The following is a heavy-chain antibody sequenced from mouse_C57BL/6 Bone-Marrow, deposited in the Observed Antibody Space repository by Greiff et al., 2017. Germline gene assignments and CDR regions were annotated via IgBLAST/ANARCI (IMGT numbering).Heavy chain of an antibody. CDR2: ISSGGSYT. CDR3: ARRFGTPFAY. CDR1: GFTFSSYG. V-gene: IGHV5-6*01. D-gene: IGHD4-1*01. J-gene: IGHJ3*01. Sequence: VHVKQSGGDLVKPGGSLKLSCAASGFTFSSYGMSWVRQTPDKRLEWVATISSGGSYTYYPDSVKGRFTISRDNAKNTLYLQMSSLKSEDTAMYYCARRFGTPFAYWGQGTLVTVSA.